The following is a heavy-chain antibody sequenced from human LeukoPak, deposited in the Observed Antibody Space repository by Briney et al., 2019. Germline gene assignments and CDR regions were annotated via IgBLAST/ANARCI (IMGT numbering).Heavy chain of an antibody. CDR1: GFTFSSYG. J-gene: IGHJ4*02. CDR2: IWYDGSNK. Sequence: PGRSLRLSCAASGFTFSSYGMHWVRQAPGKGLEWVAVIWYDGSNKYYADSVKGRFTISRDNSKNTLYLQMNSLRAEDTAVYYCARDRHRLYDFWSGYFDYWGQGTLVTVSS. CDR3: ARDRHRLYDFWSGYFDY. D-gene: IGHD3-3*01. V-gene: IGHV3-33*01.